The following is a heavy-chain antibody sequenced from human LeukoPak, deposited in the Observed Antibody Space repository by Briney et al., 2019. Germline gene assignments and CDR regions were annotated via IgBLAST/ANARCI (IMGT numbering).Heavy chain of an antibody. Sequence: GESLKISCKGSGYKFSTYWIAWVRQMPGKGLEWMGIIYPGDSDTRYSPSFQGQVTISADKSISTAYLQWRSLKASDTAMYYCARHGVQGIVVVTASFDYWGQGTLVTVSS. J-gene: IGHJ4*02. CDR2: IYPGDSDT. CDR1: GYKFSTYW. CDR3: ARHGVQGIVVVTASFDY. D-gene: IGHD2-21*02. V-gene: IGHV5-51*01.